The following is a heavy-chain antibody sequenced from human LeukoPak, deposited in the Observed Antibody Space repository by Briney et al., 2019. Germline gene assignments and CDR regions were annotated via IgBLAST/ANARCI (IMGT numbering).Heavy chain of an antibody. Sequence: ASVKVSCKASGYTFTSYAMNWVRQAPGQGHEWMGWINTNTGNPTYAQGFTGRFVFSLDTSVSTAYLQISSLKAEDTAVYYCARSHIVVVTATRKAFDIWGQGTMVTVSS. D-gene: IGHD2-21*02. V-gene: IGHV7-4-1*02. CDR1: GYTFTSYA. CDR2: INTNTGNP. CDR3: ARSHIVVVTATRKAFDI. J-gene: IGHJ3*02.